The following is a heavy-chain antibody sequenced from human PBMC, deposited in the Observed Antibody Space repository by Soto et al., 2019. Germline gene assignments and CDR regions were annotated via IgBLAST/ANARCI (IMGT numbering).Heavy chain of an antibody. CDR1: GGSISGHY. Sequence: QVQLQESGPGLVKPSETLSLTCTVSGGSISGHYWSWIRQPPGKGLEWIGYIYYSGSTNYNPSLKSRVTISIDTSKNQFSLKLSSVTAADTAVYYCARTGVDLDFDFWGQGTLVTVSS. D-gene: IGHD3-10*01. CDR3: ARTGVDLDFDF. CDR2: IYYSGST. J-gene: IGHJ4*02. V-gene: IGHV4-59*11.